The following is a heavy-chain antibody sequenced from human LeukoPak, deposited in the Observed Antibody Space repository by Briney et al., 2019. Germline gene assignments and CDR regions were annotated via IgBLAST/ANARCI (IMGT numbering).Heavy chain of an antibody. Sequence: ASVKVSCKASGYTFTSYDINWVRQATGQGLEWMGWMNPNSGNTGYAQKFQGRVTMTRSTSISTAYMELSSLRSEDTAVYYCARGVGPYYYDSSGYHKTYYYYYYMDVWGKGTTVTVSS. J-gene: IGHJ6*03. CDR3: ARGVGPYYYDSSGYHKTYYYYYYMDV. D-gene: IGHD3-22*01. V-gene: IGHV1-8*01. CDR2: MNPNSGNT. CDR1: GYTFTSYD.